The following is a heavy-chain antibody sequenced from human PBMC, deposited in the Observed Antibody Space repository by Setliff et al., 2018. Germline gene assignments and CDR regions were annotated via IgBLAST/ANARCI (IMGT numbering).Heavy chain of an antibody. D-gene: IGHD3-3*01. CDR1: GGSSSSHY. J-gene: IGHJ6*03. CDR2: IHYSGTT. Sequence: PSETLSLTCTVSGGSSSSHYWSWIRQPPGKGLEWIGYIHYSGTTNYNSSLESRLTMSLDPSKKQFSLKLTSVTAADTAVYYCARMSGFLYMDVWGKGTTVTVSS. V-gene: IGHV4-59*08. CDR3: ARMSGFLYMDV.